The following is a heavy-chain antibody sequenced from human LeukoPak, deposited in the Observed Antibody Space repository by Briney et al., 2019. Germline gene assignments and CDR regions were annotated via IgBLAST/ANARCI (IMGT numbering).Heavy chain of an antibody. J-gene: IGHJ4*02. D-gene: IGHD2-2*01. CDR3: ARLGPAAMPAVYYYFDY. V-gene: IGHV4-39*07. CDR2: INHSGST. CDR1: GGSISSSSYY. Sequence: KASETLSLTCTVSGGSISSSSYYWGWIRQPPGKGLEWIGEINHSGSTNYNPSLKSRVTISVDTSKNQFSLKLSSVTAADTAVYYCARLGPAAMPAVYYYFDYWGQGTLVTVSS.